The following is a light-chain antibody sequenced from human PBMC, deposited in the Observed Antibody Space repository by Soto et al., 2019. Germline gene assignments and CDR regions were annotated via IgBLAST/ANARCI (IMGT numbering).Light chain of an antibody. CDR2: DTS. CDR3: QQYQNSPRT. Sequence: ETVLTQAPGTLSLSPGERATVSCRASQSFGGSSLAWYQQRPGQAPRLLIYDTSNRATGIPDRFSGSGSGTDFTLTISRLEPEDFAVYYCQQYQNSPRTFGQGTKVDI. J-gene: IGKJ1*01. CDR1: QSFGGSS. V-gene: IGKV3-20*01.